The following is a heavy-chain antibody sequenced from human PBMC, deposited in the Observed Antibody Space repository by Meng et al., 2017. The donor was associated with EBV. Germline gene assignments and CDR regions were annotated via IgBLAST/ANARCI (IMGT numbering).Heavy chain of an antibody. V-gene: IGHV1-3*01. CDR2: INAGNGNT. Sequence: QVQLVQSGAEVKKPGASVKVSCKASGYTFTSYAMHWVRQAPGQRLEWMGWINAGNGNTKYSQKFQGRVTITRDTSASTAYMELSSLRSEDTAVYYCARRGGVADWSDPWGQGTLVTVSS. D-gene: IGHD2-15*01. J-gene: IGHJ5*02. CDR3: ARRGGVADWSDP. CDR1: GYTFTSYA.